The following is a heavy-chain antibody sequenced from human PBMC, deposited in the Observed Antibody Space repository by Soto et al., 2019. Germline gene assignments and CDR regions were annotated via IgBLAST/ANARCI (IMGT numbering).Heavy chain of an antibody. CDR3: ATLPPGGY. J-gene: IGHJ4*02. CDR2: IYSGGST. Sequence: VQLVETGGGLTQPGGSLRLSCAASGFIVSSNYMSWVRQAPGKGLEWVSVIYSGGSTYYADSLKGRFTISRDNSKNTLYLQMNSLRVEDTAVYFCATLPPGGYWGQGTLVTVSS. CDR1: GFIVSSNY. V-gene: IGHV3-53*02.